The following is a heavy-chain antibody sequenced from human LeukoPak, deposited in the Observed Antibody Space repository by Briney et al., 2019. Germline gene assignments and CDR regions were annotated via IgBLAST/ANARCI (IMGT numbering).Heavy chain of an antibody. J-gene: IGHJ3*02. Sequence: GGSLRLSCAASGFTVSSNHMSWVRQAPGKGLEWVSVIYSGGSTYYADSVKGRFTISRDNSKNTLYLQMNSLRAEDTAVYYCARGRRDCGGDCYVAFDIWGQGTMVTVSS. CDR3: ARGRRDCGGDCYVAFDI. D-gene: IGHD2-21*02. V-gene: IGHV3-66*01. CDR1: GFTVSSNH. CDR2: IYSGGST.